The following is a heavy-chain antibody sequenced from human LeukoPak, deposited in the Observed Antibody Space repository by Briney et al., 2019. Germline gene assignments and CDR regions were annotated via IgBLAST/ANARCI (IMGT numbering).Heavy chain of an antibody. CDR2: INPSGGST. CDR1: GYTFSNYN. V-gene: IGHV1-46*01. CDR3: ARVVVAAEMAFDY. Sequence: EASVKVSCKASGYTFSNYNIHWLRQAPGQGLEWMGIINPSGGSTSYAQKFQGRVTMTRDTSTSTVYMELSSLRSEDTAVYYCARVVVAAEMAFDYWGQGTLVTVSS. J-gene: IGHJ4*02. D-gene: IGHD2-15*01.